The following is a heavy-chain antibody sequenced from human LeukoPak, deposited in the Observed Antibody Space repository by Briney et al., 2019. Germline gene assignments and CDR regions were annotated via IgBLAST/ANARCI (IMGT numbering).Heavy chain of an antibody. D-gene: IGHD4-17*01. CDR2: VNSDGSHT. J-gene: IGHJ4*02. Sequence: GGSLRLSCAASGFVFGSYLMHWVRQAPGKGLVWVSRVNSDGSHTTYADSVKGRFTISRDNAKKMVYLEMHSLRAGDTAIYYCARVAHDYVDSGPDYWGQGTLVSVSS. CDR1: GFVFGSYL. CDR3: ARVAHDYVDSGPDY. V-gene: IGHV3-74*01.